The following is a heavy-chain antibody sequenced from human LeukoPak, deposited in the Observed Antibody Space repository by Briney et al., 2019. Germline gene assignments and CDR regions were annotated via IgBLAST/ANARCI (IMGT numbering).Heavy chain of an antibody. D-gene: IGHD2/OR15-2a*01. V-gene: IGHV4-59*11. J-gene: IGHJ2*01. CDR1: GGSISSHY. CDR2: IYYSGST. CDR3: ARDHVISGSRYWYFDL. Sequence: PSETLSLTCTVSGGSISSHYWSWIRQPPGKGLEWIGYIYYSGSTNYNPSLKSRVTISVDTSKNQFSLKLSSVTAADTAVYYCARDHVISGSRYWYFDLWGRGTLVTVSS.